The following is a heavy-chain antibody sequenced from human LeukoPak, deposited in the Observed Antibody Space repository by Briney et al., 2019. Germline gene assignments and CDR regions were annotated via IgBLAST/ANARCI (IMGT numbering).Heavy chain of an antibody. CDR3: ARVQTYYDILTGYYWGYYFDY. V-gene: IGHV3-21*01. Sequence: GSLRLSCAASGFTFSSYSMNWVRQAPGKGLEWVSSISSSSSYIYYADSVKGRFTISRDNAKNSLYLQMNSLRAEDTAVYYCARVQTYYDILTGYYWGYYFDYWGQGTLVTVSS. CDR1: GFTFSSYS. CDR2: ISSSSSYI. J-gene: IGHJ4*02. D-gene: IGHD3-9*01.